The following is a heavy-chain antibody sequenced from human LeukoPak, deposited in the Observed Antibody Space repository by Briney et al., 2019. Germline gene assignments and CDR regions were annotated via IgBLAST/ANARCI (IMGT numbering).Heavy chain of an antibody. CDR3: ARGTAVAGTDY. J-gene: IGHJ4*02. Sequence: PGESLRLSCAASGFTFSGYWMHWVRQAPGKGLVWVSRINSDGYSTSYADSVKGRFTISRENAKNTLYLQMNSLSAEDTAVYYCARGTAVAGTDYWGQGTLVTVSS. D-gene: IGHD6-19*01. V-gene: IGHV3-74*01. CDR2: INSDGYST. CDR1: GFTFSGYW.